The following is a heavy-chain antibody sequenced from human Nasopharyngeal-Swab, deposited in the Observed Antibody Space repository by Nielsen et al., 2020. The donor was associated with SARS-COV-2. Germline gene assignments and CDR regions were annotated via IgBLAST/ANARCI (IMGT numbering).Heavy chain of an antibody. D-gene: IGHD3-10*01. Sequence: GGSLRLSCAASGFTFSTYEMNWVRQTPGKGREWVSYISGTASTIYYADSVKGRFTISRDNAKNSLYLHMNSLTAEDTAIYYCARVDLALSNYFDYWGQGTLVTVSS. CDR3: ARVDLALSNYFDY. CDR2: ISGTASTI. V-gene: IGHV3-48*03. CDR1: GFTFSTYE. J-gene: IGHJ4*02.